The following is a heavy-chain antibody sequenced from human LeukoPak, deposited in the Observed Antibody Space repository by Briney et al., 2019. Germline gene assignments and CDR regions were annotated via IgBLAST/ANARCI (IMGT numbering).Heavy chain of an antibody. J-gene: IGHJ4*02. CDR3: AKDGEGGDYGDKSFDY. Sequence: TGGSLRLSCAASGFTFSSYAMTWVRQAPGKGLEWVSAISGSGDNTYYADSVKGRFTISRDNSKNTLYLQMNSLRAEDTAVYYCAKDGEGGDYGDKSFDYWGQGTLVTVSS. V-gene: IGHV3-23*01. CDR2: ISGSGDNT. CDR1: GFTFSSYA. D-gene: IGHD4-17*01.